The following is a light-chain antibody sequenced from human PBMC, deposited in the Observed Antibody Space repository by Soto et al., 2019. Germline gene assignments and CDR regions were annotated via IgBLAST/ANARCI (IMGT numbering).Light chain of an antibody. Sequence: DIQMTQSPSSLSASVGDRVTITCQASQDISKYLNWYQQKPGKAPKLLIYETSNLETGVPSRFSGSGSGTDFTFTISSLQPEDIATYYCQQYDYLPPFTFGPGTKVDIK. CDR2: ETS. V-gene: IGKV1-33*01. CDR1: QDISKY. J-gene: IGKJ3*01. CDR3: QQYDYLPPFT.